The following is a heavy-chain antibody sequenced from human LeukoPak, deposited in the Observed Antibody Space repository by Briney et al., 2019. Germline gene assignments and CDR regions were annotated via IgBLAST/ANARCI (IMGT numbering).Heavy chain of an antibody. CDR2: ISSSSSYI. CDR3: ARETRSGVLMVLKTYFDY. V-gene: IGHV3-21*01. J-gene: IGHJ4*02. CDR1: GFTFSSYS. Sequence: GRSLRLSCAASGFTFSSYSMNWVRQAPGKGLEWVSSISSSSSYIYYADSVKGRSTISRDNAKNSLYLQMNSLRAEDTAVYYCARETRSGVLMVLKTYFDYWGQGTLVTVSS. D-gene: IGHD2-8*01.